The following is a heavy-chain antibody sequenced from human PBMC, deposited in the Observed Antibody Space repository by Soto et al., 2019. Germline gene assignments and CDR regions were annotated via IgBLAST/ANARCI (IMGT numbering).Heavy chain of an antibody. V-gene: IGHV3-48*02. CDR1: GFTFSTYS. J-gene: IGHJ6*02. CDR3: ARVPGTYGAYGMDV. Sequence: EVHLVESGGGLVQPGGSLRLSCAASGFTFSTYSMNWVRQAPGKGLEWVSYISSSSSTIYYADSVKGRVTISRDNAKNSLSRQMNSLRDEDTAVYYCARVPGTYGAYGMDVWGQGTTVTVSS. CDR2: ISSSSSTI. D-gene: IGHD3-10*01.